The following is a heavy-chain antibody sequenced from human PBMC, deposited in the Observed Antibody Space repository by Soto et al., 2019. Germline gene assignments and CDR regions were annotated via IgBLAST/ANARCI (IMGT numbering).Heavy chain of an antibody. V-gene: IGHV1-18*01. CDR1: GYTFTSYG. Sequence: ASVKVSCKASGYTFTSYGISWVRQAPGQGLEWMGWISAYNGNTNYAQKLQGRVTMTTDTSTSTAYMELRSLRSDDTAVYYCARLRLGGSSWYNFDYWGQGTLVTVSS. CDR2: ISAYNGNT. J-gene: IGHJ4*02. CDR3: ARLRLGGSSWYNFDY. D-gene: IGHD6-13*01.